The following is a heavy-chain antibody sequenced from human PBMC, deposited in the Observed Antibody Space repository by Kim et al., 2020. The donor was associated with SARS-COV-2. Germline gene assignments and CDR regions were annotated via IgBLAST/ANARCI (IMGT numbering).Heavy chain of an antibody. J-gene: IGHJ5*02. D-gene: IGHD3-16*01. Sequence: SETLSLTCAVSGGSISSLSWWSWVRQAPGKGLDWIGEISHRGSPNYHPSLKSRMTISIDSSKNQFSLKLTSVTAADTAIYFCAGFSADMMSMMWGRGGWFDPWGQGTLVTVSS. CDR2: ISHRGSP. V-gene: IGHV4-4*02. CDR3: AGFSADMMSMMWGRGGWFDP. CDR1: GGSISSLSW.